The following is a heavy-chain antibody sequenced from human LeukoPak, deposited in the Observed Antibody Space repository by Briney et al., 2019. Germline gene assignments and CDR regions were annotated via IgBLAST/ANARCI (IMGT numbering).Heavy chain of an antibody. Sequence: SQTLSLTCTVSGGSISRAGYFWSWIRQHLGKGLEWIGYVYYSGSTYYNPSLKSRVSISIDTSKNQFSLKLNSVTAADTAVYYCAREFADSNWFDPWGQGTLVTVSS. CDR3: AREFADSNWFDP. J-gene: IGHJ5*02. CDR2: VYYSGST. CDR1: GGSISRAGYF. D-gene: IGHD3-16*01. V-gene: IGHV4-31*03.